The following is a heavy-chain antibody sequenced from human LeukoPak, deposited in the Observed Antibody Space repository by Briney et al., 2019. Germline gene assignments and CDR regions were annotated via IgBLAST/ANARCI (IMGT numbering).Heavy chain of an antibody. CDR2: IYTSGST. CDR1: GGSISSGSY. Sequence: SQTLSLTCTVSGGSISSGSYWSWIRQPAGKGLEWIGRIYTSGSTNYNPSLKSRVTISVDTSKNQFSLKLNSVTAADTAVYYCAREGLNMVRGVIPKEAWGWFDPWGQGTLVTVSS. CDR3: AREGLNMVRGVIPKEAWGWFDP. J-gene: IGHJ5*02. D-gene: IGHD3-10*01. V-gene: IGHV4-61*02.